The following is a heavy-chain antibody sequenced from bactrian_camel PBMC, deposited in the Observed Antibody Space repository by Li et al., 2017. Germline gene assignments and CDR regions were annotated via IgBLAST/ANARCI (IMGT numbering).Heavy chain of an antibody. CDR1: GAILNRCA. J-gene: IGHJ4*01. Sequence: QLVESGGGSVQAGESLKLSCAVSGAILNRCAMGWYRQAPGKERELVSSISRDGTTNYADAVKGRFTISRDNAKNTLYLQMNSLKSEDTAVYFCATDPRSWKGIEYWGQGTQVTVS. CDR2: ISRDGTT. CDR3: ATDPRSWKGIEY. D-gene: IGHD1*01. V-gene: IGHV3S53*01.